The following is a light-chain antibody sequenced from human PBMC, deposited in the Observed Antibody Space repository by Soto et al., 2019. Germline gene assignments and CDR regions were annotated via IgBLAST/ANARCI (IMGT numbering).Light chain of an antibody. V-gene: IGKV3D-15*01. J-gene: IGKJ1*01. CDR2: DAS. CDR3: QQYNNWPKT. Sequence: EIVMTQSPGALSVSRGERATRCCRASQSVSIHLAWYQQKPGQAPRLLIYDASARATGIPARFSGSGSGTEFTLTISSLQSKDFAVYYCQQYNNWPKTFGQGTKVDI. CDR1: QSVSIH.